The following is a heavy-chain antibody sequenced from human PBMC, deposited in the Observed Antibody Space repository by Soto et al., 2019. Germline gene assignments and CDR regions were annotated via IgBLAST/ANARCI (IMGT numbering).Heavy chain of an antibody. D-gene: IGHD3-3*01. CDR3: ARQADDFWSGYYPAYYFDY. CDR2: IYYSGST. CDR1: GGSISSYY. J-gene: IGHJ4*02. Sequence: QVQLQESGPGLVKPSETLSLTCTVSGGSISSYYWSWIRQPPGKGLEWIGYIYYSGSTNYNPSLKSRVTLSVDTSKNQLSLKLSSVTAADTAVYYCARQADDFWSGYYPAYYFDYWGQGTLVTVSS. V-gene: IGHV4-59*08.